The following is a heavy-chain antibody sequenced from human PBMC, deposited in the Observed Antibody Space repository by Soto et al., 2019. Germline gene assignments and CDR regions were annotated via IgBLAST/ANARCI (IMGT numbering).Heavy chain of an antibody. V-gene: IGHV5-51*01. CDR3: ALKFYDRSGYHPGFDY. CDR1: GYRFTNCW. CDR2: IYPGDSDT. J-gene: IGHJ4*02. D-gene: IGHD3-22*01. Sequence: GESLKISCKGSGYRFTNCWIGWVRQMPGKGLEWMGIIYPGDSDTRYSPSFQGQVTISADKSITTAYLQWSSLKASDTAMYYCALKFYDRSGYHPGFDYWGQGTLVPVSS.